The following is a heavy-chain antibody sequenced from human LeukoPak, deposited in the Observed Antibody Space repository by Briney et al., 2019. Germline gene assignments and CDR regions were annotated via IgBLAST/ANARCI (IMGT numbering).Heavy chain of an antibody. V-gene: IGHV3-23*01. D-gene: IGHD1-26*01. J-gene: IGHJ5*02. CDR1: GFTFRLYA. CDR2: INGDPGST. Sequence: GGSLRLSCAASGFTFRLYAMNWVRQSPGKGLEWVAGINGDPGSTFYADSVKGRFLISRDNSDYTVYLQMNSLRAEDTAVYYCATDRGPDVGIANNWLDPWGQGTLVTVSS. CDR3: ATDRGPDVGIANNWLDP.